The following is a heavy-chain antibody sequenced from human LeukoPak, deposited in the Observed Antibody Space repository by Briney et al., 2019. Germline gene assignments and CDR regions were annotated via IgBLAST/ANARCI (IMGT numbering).Heavy chain of an antibody. CDR2: INHSGST. CDR3: ARWRDIVATNDAFDI. V-gene: IGHV4-34*01. CDR1: GGSLSGYY. D-gene: IGHD5-12*01. J-gene: IGHJ3*02. Sequence: SETLSLTCAVYGGSLSGYYWSWIRQPPGKGLEWIGEINHSGSTNYNPSLKSRVTISVDTSKNQFSLKLSSVTAADTAVYYCARWRDIVATNDAFDIWGQGTMVTVSS.